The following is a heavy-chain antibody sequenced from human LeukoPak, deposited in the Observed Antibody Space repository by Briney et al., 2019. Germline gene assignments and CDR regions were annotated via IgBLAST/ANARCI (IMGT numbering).Heavy chain of an antibody. J-gene: IGHJ6*02. V-gene: IGHV3-48*04. D-gene: IGHD5-12*01. CDR3: ARGRNSGRTGMEV. CDR1: GFTFSSYS. Sequence: GSLRLSCAASGFTFSSYSMNWVRQAPGKGLEWVSYISSSSSTIYSADSVKGRFTISRDNAQNSLYLQMNSLRAEDTAVYYCARGRNSGRTGMEVWGQGTTVTVSS. CDR2: ISSSSSTI.